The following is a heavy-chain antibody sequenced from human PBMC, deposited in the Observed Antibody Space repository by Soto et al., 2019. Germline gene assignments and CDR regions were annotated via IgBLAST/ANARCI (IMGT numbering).Heavy chain of an antibody. CDR1: GGSISSNDFY. J-gene: IGHJ5*02. V-gene: IGHV4-31*03. CDR3: AGLSGCWQSWFDP. CDR2: IYYSGNT. Sequence: QVQLQESGPGLVKPSQTLSLTCIVSGGSISSNDFYWSWIRQHPGKGLEWIGYIYYSGNTYYNPSLKSRVTLLVDASKNQFSVKVSSVTAADTAVYYCAGLSGCWQSWFDPWGQRTLVTVSS. D-gene: IGHD6-13*01.